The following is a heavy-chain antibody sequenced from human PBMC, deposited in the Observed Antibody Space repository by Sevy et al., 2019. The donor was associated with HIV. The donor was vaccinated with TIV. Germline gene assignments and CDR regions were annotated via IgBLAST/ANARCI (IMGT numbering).Heavy chain of an antibody. Sequence: GGSLRLSCAASGFTFSSYAMHRVRQAPGKGLEWVAVISYDGSNKYYADTVKGRFTISRDNSKNTRYLQMNSLRAEDTAVYYCASELVVTAIPDAFDIWGQGTMVTVSS. D-gene: IGHD2-21*02. CDR3: ASELVVTAIPDAFDI. CDR2: ISYDGSNK. J-gene: IGHJ3*02. CDR1: GFTFSSYA. V-gene: IGHV3-30-3*01.